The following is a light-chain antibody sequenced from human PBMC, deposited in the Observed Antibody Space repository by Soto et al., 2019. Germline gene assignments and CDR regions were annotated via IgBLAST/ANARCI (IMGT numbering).Light chain of an antibody. CDR3: QQYSFLPRT. J-gene: IGKJ1*01. CDR2: GAS. Sequence: EIVFTQSPATVSLSPGERATLSCRASQSVSSSYLAWYQQKPGQAPRLLIYGASSRATGIPDRFSGSGSGTDFTLTISRLEPEDFAVYYCQQYSFLPRTFGQGTKVDI. V-gene: IGKV3-20*01. CDR1: QSVSSSY.